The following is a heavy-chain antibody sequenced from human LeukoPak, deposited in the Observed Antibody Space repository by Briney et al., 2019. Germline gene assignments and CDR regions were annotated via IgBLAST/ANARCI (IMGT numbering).Heavy chain of an antibody. CDR2: IGSSSSTI. CDR1: GFTFSSYS. Sequence: GGSLRLSCAASGFTFSSYSMNWVRQAPGKGLEWVSYIGSSSSTIYYADSVKGRFTISRDNAKNSLYLQMNSLRAEDTALYYCARVREYSSSSWVDYYFDYWGQGTLVTVSS. D-gene: IGHD6-6*01. J-gene: IGHJ4*02. CDR3: ARVREYSSSSWVDYYFDY. V-gene: IGHV3-48*04.